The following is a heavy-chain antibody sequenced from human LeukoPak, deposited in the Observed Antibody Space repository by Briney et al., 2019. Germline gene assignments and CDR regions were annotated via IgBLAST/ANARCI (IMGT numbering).Heavy chain of an antibody. J-gene: IGHJ3*02. Sequence: PSQTLSLTCTVSGGSISSYYWSWIRQPPGKGLEWIGYIYYSGSTNYNPSLKSRVTISVDTSKNQFSLKLSSVTAADTAVYYCARDLWFGESNPDAFDIWGQGTMVTVSS. CDR3: ARDLWFGESNPDAFDI. D-gene: IGHD3-10*01. CDR1: GGSISSYY. V-gene: IGHV4-59*01. CDR2: IYYSGST.